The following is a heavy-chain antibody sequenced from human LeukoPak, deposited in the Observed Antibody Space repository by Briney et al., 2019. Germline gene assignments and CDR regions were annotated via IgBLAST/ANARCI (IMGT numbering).Heavy chain of an antibody. J-gene: IGHJ4*02. Sequence: GGSLRLSCAASGFTFSIYSMSWVRQAPGKGLEWVSAISGSGGSTYYADSVKGRFTISRDNSKNTLYLQMNSLRAEDTAVYYCAKLSISSGWYAVYWGQGTLVTVSS. CDR1: GFTFSIYS. CDR2: ISGSGGST. D-gene: IGHD6-19*01. CDR3: AKLSISSGWYAVY. V-gene: IGHV3-23*01.